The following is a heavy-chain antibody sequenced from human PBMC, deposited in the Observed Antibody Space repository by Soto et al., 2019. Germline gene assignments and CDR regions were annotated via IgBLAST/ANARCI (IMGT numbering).Heavy chain of an antibody. CDR3: ARGQYYDILTGYYITASFDY. J-gene: IGHJ4*02. V-gene: IGHV1-18*01. CDR2: ISAYNGNT. D-gene: IGHD3-9*01. Sequence: GASVKVSCKASGYTFTSYGISWVRQAPGQGLEWMGWISAYNGNTNYAQKLQGWVTMTRDTSISTAYMELSRLRSDDTAVYYCARGQYYDILTGYYITASFDYWGQGTLVTVSS. CDR1: GYTFTSYG.